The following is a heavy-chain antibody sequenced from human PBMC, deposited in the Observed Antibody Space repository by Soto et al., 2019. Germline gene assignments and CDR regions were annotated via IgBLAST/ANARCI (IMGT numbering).Heavy chain of an antibody. CDR2: IKHDGGEK. J-gene: IGHJ6*02. V-gene: IGHV3-7*01. Sequence: GGSLRLSCTVSGFTFSSYWMSWVRQAPWKGLEWVANIKHDGGEKNYVDSVKGRFTISTDNAKNSVFLQMNSLRAEDTAVYYCARQGGRRTYYYYYGMDVWGQGTTVTVSS. CDR3: ARQGGRRTYYYYYGMDV. CDR1: GFTFSSYW. D-gene: IGHD3-16*01.